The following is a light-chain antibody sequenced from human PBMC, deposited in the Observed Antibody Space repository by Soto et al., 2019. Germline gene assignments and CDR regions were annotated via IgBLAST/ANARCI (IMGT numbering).Light chain of an antibody. Sequence: DVVMTQSPLSLPVTLGQPASISCRSSQSIVYSDGNAYLSWFQQRPGQSPRRLIYRTSNRDSGVQDRFSGSGSGTEFTLTINRVEAEDVGVYYCMQGTIWPTTFGRGTNVEIK. J-gene: IGKJ4*02. CDR3: MQGTIWPTT. CDR2: RTS. CDR1: QSIVYSDGNAY. V-gene: IGKV2-30*01.